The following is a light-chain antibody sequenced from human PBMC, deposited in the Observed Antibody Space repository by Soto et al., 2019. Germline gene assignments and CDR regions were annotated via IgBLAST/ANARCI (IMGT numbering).Light chain of an antibody. CDR1: QNINRW. CDR3: LQYNVYPLS. CDR2: KAS. Sequence: DIQMTQSPSTLSASVGDRVTITCRARQNINRWLAWYQQSPGKAPNLLIHKASTLEVGVPSRFSGSASGTEFTLTISSLQPDDFAVYFCLQYNVYPLSFGGGTKVEIK. V-gene: IGKV1-5*03. J-gene: IGKJ4*01.